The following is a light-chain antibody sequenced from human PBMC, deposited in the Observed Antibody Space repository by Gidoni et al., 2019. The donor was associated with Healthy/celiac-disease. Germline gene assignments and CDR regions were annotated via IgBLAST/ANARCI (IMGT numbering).Light chain of an antibody. Sequence: EIVLTPSPSTLSLAPERRATLSCRARQSVSSYFAWYQQKPGQAPRLLIYDASNRATGIPARCSGSGAGTDFTLTISSREPEDFAVYYCQQRSNWPPLTFGGGTKVEIK. CDR3: QQRSNWPPLT. J-gene: IGKJ4*01. V-gene: IGKV3-11*01. CDR1: QSVSSY. CDR2: DAS.